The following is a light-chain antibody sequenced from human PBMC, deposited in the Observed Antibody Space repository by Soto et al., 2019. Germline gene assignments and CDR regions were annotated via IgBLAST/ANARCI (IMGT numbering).Light chain of an antibody. CDR1: QSVLYSTNNKNY. Sequence: IVMTQSPDSLAVSLGERATVNCKTSQSVLYSTNNKNYLAWYQQKPGQPPKLLIYWASTRESGVPDRFSGSGSGTDFTLTISDLQAEDVATYYCQQYYSTPFTFGPGTKVDIK. CDR3: QQYYSTPFT. CDR2: WAS. J-gene: IGKJ3*01. V-gene: IGKV4-1*01.